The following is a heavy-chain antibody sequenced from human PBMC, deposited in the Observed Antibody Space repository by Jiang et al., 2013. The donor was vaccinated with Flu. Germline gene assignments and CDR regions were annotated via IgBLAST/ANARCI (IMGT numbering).Heavy chain of an antibody. CDR1: GYTLTELS. Sequence: AEVKKPGASVKVSCKVSGYTLTELSMHWVRQAPGKGLEWMGGFDPEDGETIYAQKFQGRVTMTEDTSTDTAYMELSSLRSEDTAVYYCATAGGYGDYANWFDPWGQGTLVTVSS. D-gene: IGHD4-17*01. J-gene: IGHJ5*02. V-gene: IGHV1-24*01. CDR3: ATAGGYGDYANWFDP. CDR2: FDPEDGET.